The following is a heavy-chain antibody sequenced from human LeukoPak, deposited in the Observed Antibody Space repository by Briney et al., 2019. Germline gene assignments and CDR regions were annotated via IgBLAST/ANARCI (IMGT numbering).Heavy chain of an antibody. Sequence: PGGSLRLSCAASGFTFSSYAMSWVRQAPGKGLEWVSAISGSGGSTYYADSVKGRFTISRDNAKNSLYLQMNSLRAEDTAVYYCARDSRGWLQLDWFDPWGQGTLVTVSS. CDR1: GFTFSSYA. CDR3: ARDSRGWLQLDWFDP. J-gene: IGHJ5*02. CDR2: ISGSGGST. D-gene: IGHD5-24*01. V-gene: IGHV3-23*01.